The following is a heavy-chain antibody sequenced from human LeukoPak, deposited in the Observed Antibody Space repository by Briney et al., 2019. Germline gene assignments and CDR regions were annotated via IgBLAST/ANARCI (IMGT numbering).Heavy chain of an antibody. CDR1: GFTFGSYG. D-gene: IGHD2-2*01. CDR3: ARDSCGSPSCFDY. Sequence: PGGSLRLSCTASGFTFGSYGMHWVRQAPGRGLEWVAAIQYDGSIEYYADSVKGRFTISRDQSKNTLFLQVNSLRAEDTAVYYCARDSCGSPSCFDYWGQGTLVTVSS. J-gene: IGHJ4*02. CDR2: IQYDGSIE. V-gene: IGHV3-33*01.